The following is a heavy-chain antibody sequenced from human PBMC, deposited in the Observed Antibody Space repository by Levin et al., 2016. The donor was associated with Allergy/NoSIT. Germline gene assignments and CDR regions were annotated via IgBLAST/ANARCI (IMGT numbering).Heavy chain of an antibody. CDR2: ISWNSGSI. CDR1: GFTFDAYA. CDR3: AKDTKRTYYYGSGAFDY. V-gene: IGHV3-9*01. D-gene: IGHD3-10*01. Sequence: GGSLRLSCAASGFTFDAYAMHWVRQAPGKGLEWVSGISWNSGSIDYADSVKGRFTISRDNAKNSLYLQMNSLRAEDTALYYCAKDTKRTYYYGSGAFDYWGQGTLVTVSS. J-gene: IGHJ4*02.